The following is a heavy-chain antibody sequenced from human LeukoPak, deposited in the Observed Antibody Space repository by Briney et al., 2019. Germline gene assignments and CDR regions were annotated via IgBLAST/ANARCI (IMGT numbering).Heavy chain of an antibody. V-gene: IGHV5-51*01. J-gene: IGHJ5*02. CDR3: ARSRHYYGSGRYNWFDP. CDR2: IYPGDSDT. CDR1: GYSFTSYW. Sequence: GESLKISCQGPGYSFTSYWIGWVRQMPGKGLEWMGIIYPGDSDTRYSPSFQGQVTISADKSISTAYLQWSSLKASDTAMYYCARSRHYYGSGRYNWFDPWGQGTLVTVSS. D-gene: IGHD3-10*01.